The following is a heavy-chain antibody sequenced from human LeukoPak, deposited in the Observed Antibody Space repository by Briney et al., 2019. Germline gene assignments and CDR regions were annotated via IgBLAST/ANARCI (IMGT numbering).Heavy chain of an antibody. Sequence: GGSLRLSCAASGFTFSGCAMSWVRQAPGKGLVWVSRINSDGSSTSYADSVKGRFTISRDNAKNTLYLQMNSLRAEDTAVYYCARVSGSYGIDYWGQGTLVTVSS. CDR1: GFTFSGCA. CDR3: ARVSGSYGIDY. D-gene: IGHD1-26*01. CDR2: INSDGSST. J-gene: IGHJ4*02. V-gene: IGHV3-74*01.